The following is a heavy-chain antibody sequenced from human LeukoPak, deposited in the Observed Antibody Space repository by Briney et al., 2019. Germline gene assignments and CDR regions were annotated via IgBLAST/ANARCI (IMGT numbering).Heavy chain of an antibody. V-gene: IGHV3-53*01. J-gene: IGHJ6*03. CDR3: ATSIIAAGTMWDYYMDV. CDR1: GFTFSDYY. D-gene: IGHD6-13*01. CDR2: IYGGGST. Sequence: PGGSLRLSCAASGFTFSDYYVSWIRQAPGKGLEWVSVIYGGGSTYYSDSVKGRFTISRDNSKNTLDLQMNSLRAEDTAVYYCATSIIAAGTMWDYYMDVWGKGTTVTVSS.